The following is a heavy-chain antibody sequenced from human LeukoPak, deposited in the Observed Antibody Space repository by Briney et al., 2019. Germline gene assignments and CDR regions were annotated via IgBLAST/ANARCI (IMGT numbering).Heavy chain of an antibody. J-gene: IGHJ4*02. CDR2: IYTSGST. V-gene: IGHV4-61*02. CDR1: GGSISSGSYY. D-gene: IGHD1-26*01. CDR3: ASPIVGATYYFDY. Sequence: SETLSLTCTVSGGSISSGSYYWSWIRQPAGKGLEWIGRIYTSGSTNYNPSLKSRVTISVDTSKNQFSLKLSSVTAADTAVYYCASPIVGATYYFDYWGQGTLVTVSS.